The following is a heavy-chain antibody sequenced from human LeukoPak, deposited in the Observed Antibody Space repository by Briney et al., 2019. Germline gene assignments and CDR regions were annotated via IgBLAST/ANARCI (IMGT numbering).Heavy chain of an antibody. CDR3: ARGFGVVKEIY. J-gene: IGHJ4*02. CDR1: GGSISSGGYY. Sequence: SQTLSLTCTVSGGSISSGGYYWSWIRQPPGKGLEWIGYIYHSGSTYYNPSLKSRVTISVDRSKNQFSLKPSSVTAADTAVYYCARGFGVVKEIYWGQGTLVTVSS. D-gene: IGHD3-3*01. CDR2: IYHSGST. V-gene: IGHV4-30-2*01.